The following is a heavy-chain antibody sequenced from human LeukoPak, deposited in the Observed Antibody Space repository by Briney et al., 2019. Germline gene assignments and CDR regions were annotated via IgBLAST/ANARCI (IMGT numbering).Heavy chain of an antibody. D-gene: IGHD6-19*01. J-gene: IGHJ1*01. CDR2: IYWNDDK. Sequence: SGPTLVNPTQTLTLTCTFSGFSLTTSGVGVAWIRQPPGKALEWLALIYWNDDKRYRPSLNSRLSITKDTSKNQVVLTMTNMDPVDTATYYCAHTTPVCSSGWCNSEYFQHWGQGTLVTVSS. V-gene: IGHV2-5*01. CDR3: AHTTPVCSSGWCNSEYFQH. CDR1: GFSLTTSGVG.